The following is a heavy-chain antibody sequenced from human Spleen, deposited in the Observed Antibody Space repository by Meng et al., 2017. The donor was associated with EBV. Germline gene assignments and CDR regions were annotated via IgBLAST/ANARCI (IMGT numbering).Heavy chain of an antibody. V-gene: IGHV4-39*01. CDR1: GDPISMSAYY. D-gene: IGHD3-22*01. CDR3: ARPRGDDYYYLFGY. CDR2: IYYTGST. J-gene: IGHJ4*02. Sequence: QVRLQGAGPGMVKPSETLSLPCSVSGDPISMSAYYWGWIRQPPGKGPEWIGSIYYTGSTYFNPSLRSRVTISVDTSKNQYSLRLSSVTAADTAVYYCARPRGDDYYYLFGYWGQGALVTVSS.